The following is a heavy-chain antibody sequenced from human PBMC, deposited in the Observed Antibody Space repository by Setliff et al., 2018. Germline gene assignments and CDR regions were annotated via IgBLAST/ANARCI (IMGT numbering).Heavy chain of an antibody. CDR3: SRLVRYCTRTSCQRLSGDDY. V-gene: IGHV1-18*01. CDR2: ISPHTGNT. D-gene: IGHD2-2*01. J-gene: IGHJ4*02. CDR1: GYAFSDYG. Sequence: GASVKVSCKASGYAFSDYGVTWVRQAPGQGLEWVGWISPHTGNTYYAPNFEGRVSLTTDTSTSTAYMELRSLRSDDTAVYYCSRLVRYCTRTSCQRLSGDDYWGQGALVTVSS.